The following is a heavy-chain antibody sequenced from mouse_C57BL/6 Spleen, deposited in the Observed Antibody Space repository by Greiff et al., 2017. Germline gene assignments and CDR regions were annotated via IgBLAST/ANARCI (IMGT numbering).Heavy chain of an antibody. V-gene: IGHV1-81*01. Sequence: VQLQQSGAELARPGASVKLSCKASGYTFTSYGISWVQQRTGQGLEWIGEIYPRSSNNYYTEKLKGKATLPAEKASSTAYMELRSLTSEDSAVYFCGRRGDGSYYAMDYWGQGTSVTVST. CDR3: GRRGDGSYYAMDY. D-gene: IGHD2-3*01. CDR1: GYTFTSYG. CDR2: IYPRSSNN. J-gene: IGHJ4*01.